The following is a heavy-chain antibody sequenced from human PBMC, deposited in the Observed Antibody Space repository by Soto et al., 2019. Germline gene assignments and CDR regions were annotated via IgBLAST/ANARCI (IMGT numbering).Heavy chain of an antibody. V-gene: IGHV2-5*02. Sequence: QITLKESGPTLVKPTQTLTLTCTFSGFSLSTSGVGVGWIRQPPGKAREWLALIYWDDDKRYSPSLKSRLTITKDTSKNQVVLTMTNMDPVDTATYYCAHRPDYYDSSGYYYCAFDIWGQGTMVTVSS. D-gene: IGHD3-22*01. CDR2: IYWDDDK. CDR3: AHRPDYYDSSGYYYCAFDI. CDR1: GFSLSTSGVG. J-gene: IGHJ3*02.